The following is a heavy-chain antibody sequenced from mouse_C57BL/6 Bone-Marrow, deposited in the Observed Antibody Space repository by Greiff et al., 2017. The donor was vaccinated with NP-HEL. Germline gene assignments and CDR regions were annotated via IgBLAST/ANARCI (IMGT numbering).Heavy chain of an antibody. CDR3: ASPVVANAMDY. Sequence: EVKVVESGGGLVQPGGSLKLSCAASGFTFSDYYMYWVRQTPEKRLEWVAYISNGGGSTYYPDTVKGRFTISRDNAKNTLYLQMSRLKSEDTAMYYCASPVVANAMDYWGQGTSVTVSS. CDR1: GFTFSDYY. CDR2: ISNGGGST. D-gene: IGHD1-1*01. V-gene: IGHV5-12*01. J-gene: IGHJ4*01.